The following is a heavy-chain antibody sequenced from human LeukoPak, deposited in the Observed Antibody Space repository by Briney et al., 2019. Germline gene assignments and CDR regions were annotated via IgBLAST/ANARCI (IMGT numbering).Heavy chain of an antibody. CDR1: GYTFTSYG. CDR2: ISAYNGNT. J-gene: IGHJ4*02. V-gene: IGHV1-18*01. CDR3: ASAIHYDYVWGIYRLDY. D-gene: IGHD3-16*02. Sequence: ASVKVSCKASGYTFTSYGISWVRQAPGQGLEWMGWISAYNGNTNYAQKLQGRVTMTTDTSTSTAYMELRSLRSDDTAVYYCASAIHYDYVWGIYRLDYLGQGTLVTVSS.